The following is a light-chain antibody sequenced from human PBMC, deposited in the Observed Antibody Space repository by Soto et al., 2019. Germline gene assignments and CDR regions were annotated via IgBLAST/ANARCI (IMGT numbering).Light chain of an antibody. CDR2: GNS. J-gene: IGLJ3*02. CDR3: QSYDSSLREV. V-gene: IGLV1-40*01. Sequence: QSVLTQPPSVSGAPGQRITISCTGNSSNIGAGSDVQWFQQLPGTAPKLLIYGNSNRPSGVPDRFSGSKSGTSASLAITGLQGDDEADYYCQSYDSSLREVFGGGTQLTVL. CDR1: SSNIGAGSD.